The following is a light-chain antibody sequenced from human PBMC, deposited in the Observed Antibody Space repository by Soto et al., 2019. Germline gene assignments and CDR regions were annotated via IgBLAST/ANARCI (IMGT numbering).Light chain of an antibody. V-gene: IGKV1D-8*03. J-gene: IGKJ5*01. CDR1: QGISSY. CDR3: QQINSYPH. CDR2: GAS. Sequence: VIWMTRSPSLLCGSTEDRLTISCRMSQGISSYLACYQQKPGKAPTLLVNGASTLKRGVPSRFSGSGSGTEFTLTISSLQPEDFATYYRQQINSYPHFGQGALLAI.